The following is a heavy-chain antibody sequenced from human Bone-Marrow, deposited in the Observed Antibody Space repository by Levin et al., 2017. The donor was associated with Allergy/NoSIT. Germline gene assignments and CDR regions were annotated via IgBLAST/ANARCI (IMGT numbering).Heavy chain of an antibody. CDR2: IGTFDDGNI. J-gene: IGHJ4*02. D-gene: IGHD6-19*01. V-gene: IGHV3-23*01. CDR3: AKCKWGMSGCLGPYDY. Sequence: GASVKVSCAASGFSFFNYAMAWVRQAPGKGLEWVSSIGTFDDGNIYYADSVKGRFTISRDNSKDTLYLQMNNLRAEDTAVYYCAKCKWGMSGCLGPYDYWGQGTLVTVSS. CDR1: GFSFFNYA.